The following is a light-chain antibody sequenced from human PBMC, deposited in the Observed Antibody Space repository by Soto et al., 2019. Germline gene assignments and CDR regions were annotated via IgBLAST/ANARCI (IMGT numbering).Light chain of an antibody. J-gene: IGLJ1*01. CDR1: RNDLGGSNL. V-gene: IGLV2-14*01. Sequence: QSALTQPASVSGSPGQSITISCTGTRNDLGGSNLVSWYQQYPGKVTKLLIYNVNNRPSGVSDRFSGYKSGNTASLTISGLQAEDESDYFCTSSTRGWLYVCGTGTKVTVL. CDR3: TSSTRGWLYV. CDR2: NVN.